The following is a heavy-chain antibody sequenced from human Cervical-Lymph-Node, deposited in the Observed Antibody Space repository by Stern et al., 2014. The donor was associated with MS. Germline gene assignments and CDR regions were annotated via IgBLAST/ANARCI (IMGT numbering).Heavy chain of an antibody. CDR3: ARDVGMDS. V-gene: IGHV4-59*01. D-gene: IGHD6-13*01. CDR2: IYHSGGA. J-gene: IGHJ5*01. Sequence: QLQLQESGPGLVRPSETLSLTCAVSGVSISSSYWSWIRQPPGQGLEWIGYIYHSGGATYNPSLKSRVTMSVDTSRSQFSLKLGSVTAADTAVYYCARDVGMDSWGQGTLVTVSS. CDR1: GVSISSSY.